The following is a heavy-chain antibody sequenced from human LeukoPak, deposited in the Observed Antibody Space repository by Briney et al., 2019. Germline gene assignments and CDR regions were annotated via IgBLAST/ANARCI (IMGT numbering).Heavy chain of an antibody. CDR2: IYSGTI. Sequence: GGSLRLSCTVSGFTVSSNSMSWVRQAPGKGLEWVSFIYSGTIHYSDSVKGRFTISRDNSKNTLYLQMNSLRAEDTAVYYCARDLGRSKAPPDYWGQGTLVTVSS. V-gene: IGHV3-53*01. D-gene: IGHD3-16*01. CDR1: GFTVSSNS. CDR3: ARDLGRSKAPPDY. J-gene: IGHJ4*02.